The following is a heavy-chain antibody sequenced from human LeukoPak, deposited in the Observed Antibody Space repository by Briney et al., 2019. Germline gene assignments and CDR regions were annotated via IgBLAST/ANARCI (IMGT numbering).Heavy chain of an antibody. CDR3: ATVGLAVAIPAWGLQEYAFDI. V-gene: IGHV1-24*01. CDR2: FDPEDGET. Sequence: GASVKVSCKVSGYTLTELSMHWVRQAPGKGLEWMGGFDPEDGETIYAQKFQGRVTMTEDTSTDTAYMELSSLRSEDTAVYYCATVGLAVAIPAWGLQEYAFDIWGQGTMVTVSS. CDR1: GYTLTELS. J-gene: IGHJ3*02. D-gene: IGHD6-19*01.